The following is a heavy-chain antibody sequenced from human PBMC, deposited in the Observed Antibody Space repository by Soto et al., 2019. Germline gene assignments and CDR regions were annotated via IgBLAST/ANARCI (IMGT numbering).Heavy chain of an antibody. J-gene: IGHJ6*02. CDR1: GFTFSSYG. Sequence: GGSLRLSCAASGFTFSSYGMHWVRQAPGKGLEWVAVITSDGSNKYYADSVKGRFTISRDNSKNTLYLQMNSLRAEDTAVYYCAKGPPLRFLEWLPLDVWGQGTTVTVSS. D-gene: IGHD3-3*01. CDR3: AKGPPLRFLEWLPLDV. V-gene: IGHV3-30*18. CDR2: ITSDGSNK.